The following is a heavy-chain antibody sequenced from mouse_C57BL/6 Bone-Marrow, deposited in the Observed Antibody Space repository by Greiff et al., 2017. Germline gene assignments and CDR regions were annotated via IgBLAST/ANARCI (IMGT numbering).Heavy chain of an antibody. CDR1: GFTFSDYY. D-gene: IGHD1-1*01. J-gene: IGHJ4*01. CDR3: ARDTGLEAMDY. V-gene: IGHV5-16*01. Sequence: EVQLVESEGGLVQPGSSMKLSCTASGFTFSDYYMAWVRQVPEKGLEWVANINYDGSSTYYLDSLKSRFIISRDNAKNILYLQMSSLKSEDTATYYCARDTGLEAMDYWGQGTSVTVSS. CDR2: INYDGSST.